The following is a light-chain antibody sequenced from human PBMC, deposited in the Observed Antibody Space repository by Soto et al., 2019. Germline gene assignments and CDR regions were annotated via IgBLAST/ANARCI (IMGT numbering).Light chain of an antibody. CDR2: GAS. J-gene: IGKJ1*01. CDR3: QHYCSSPPWT. V-gene: IGKV3-20*01. Sequence: EIVLTQSPGTLSLSPGERATLSCRASQSVSSSYLAWYQQQPGQAPRLLIYGASSRATGIPDRFSGSGSGTDFTLTISRLEPEDFAVYYCQHYCSSPPWTFGQGTKVEIK. CDR1: QSVSSSY.